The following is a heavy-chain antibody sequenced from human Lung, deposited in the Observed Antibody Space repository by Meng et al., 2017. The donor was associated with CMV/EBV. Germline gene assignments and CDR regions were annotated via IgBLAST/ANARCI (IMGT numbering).Heavy chain of an antibody. Sequence: SLKISCAASGFTFDDFAMHWVRQIPGEGLEWVSGISGNSGFRGYADSVKGRFTISRDNARKTLSLQMNTLRVEDTALYYCVKGGGEKVTFDAMDVWGQGTTVTFSS. CDR3: VKGGGEKVTFDAMDV. V-gene: IGHV3-9*01. CDR1: GFTFDDFA. CDR2: ISGNSGFR. J-gene: IGHJ6*02. D-gene: IGHD2-21*02.